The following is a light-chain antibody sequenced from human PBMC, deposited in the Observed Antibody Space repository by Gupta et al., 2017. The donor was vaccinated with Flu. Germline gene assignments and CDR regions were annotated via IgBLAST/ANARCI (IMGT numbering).Light chain of an antibody. J-gene: IGKJ4*01. CDR1: QTVTDGY. Sequence: EIVLTQSPGTLSLSPGDRATLSCRASQTVTDGYLAWYQQTPGQAPRFLIFGVSNRATGIPARFSGSGSGTDFTLTISRLEPEDFAVYYCQQHGGSPPITFGGGTRVEFK. CDR2: GVS. V-gene: IGKV3-20*01. CDR3: QQHGGSPPIT.